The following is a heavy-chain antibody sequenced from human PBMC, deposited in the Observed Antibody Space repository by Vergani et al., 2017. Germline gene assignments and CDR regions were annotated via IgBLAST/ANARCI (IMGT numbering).Heavy chain of an antibody. CDR2: ISAYNGNT. Sequence: QVQLVQSGAEVKKPGASVKVSCKASGYTFTSYGISWVRQAPGQGLEWMGWISAYNGNTNYAQKLQGRVTMTTETSTSTAYMELRSLRSDDTAVYYCARDYCSSTSCSHNWFDPWGQGTLVTVSS. D-gene: IGHD2-2*01. CDR1: GYTFTSYG. V-gene: IGHV1-18*01. CDR3: ARDYCSSTSCSHNWFDP. J-gene: IGHJ5*02.